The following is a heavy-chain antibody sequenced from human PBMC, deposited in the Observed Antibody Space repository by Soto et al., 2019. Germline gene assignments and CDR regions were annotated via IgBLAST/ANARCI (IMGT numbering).Heavy chain of an antibody. CDR3: ARGLSRMILYYLDP. J-gene: IGHJ5*02. D-gene: IGHD2-15*01. Sequence: GGSLRLSCAASGFIFSDYYMTWLRQAPGKGPECISYISFGSSFTNYADSVEGRFTISRDNAKNTLYMQMNSLRVEDTAVYYCARGLSRMILYYLDPWGQGVLFTVSS. CDR1: GFIFSDYY. CDR2: ISFGSSFT. V-gene: IGHV3-11*06.